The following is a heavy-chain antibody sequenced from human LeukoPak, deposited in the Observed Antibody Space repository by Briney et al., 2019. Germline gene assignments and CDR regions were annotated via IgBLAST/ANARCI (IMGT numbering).Heavy chain of an antibody. CDR1: GFTFSSYE. Sequence: GGSLRLSCAASGFTFSSYEMNWVRQAPGKGLEWVSYISSSGSTIYYADSVKGRFTISRDNAKNSLYLQMNSLRAEDTAVFYCARETDSTLFDYWGQGTLVTVSS. D-gene: IGHD2-2*01. CDR2: ISSSGSTI. CDR3: ARETDSTLFDY. V-gene: IGHV3-48*03. J-gene: IGHJ4*02.